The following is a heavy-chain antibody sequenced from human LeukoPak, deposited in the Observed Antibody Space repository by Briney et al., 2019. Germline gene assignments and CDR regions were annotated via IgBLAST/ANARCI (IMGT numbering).Heavy chain of an antibody. Sequence: SETLSLTCAVYGGSFSGYYWSRIHQPPGKGLEWIGEINHSGSTNYNPSLKSRVTISVDTSKNQFSLKLSSVTAADTAVYYCARGGIVATITNWFDPWGQGTLVTVSS. CDR2: INHSGST. CDR3: ARGGIVATITNWFDP. J-gene: IGHJ5*02. D-gene: IGHD5-12*01. V-gene: IGHV4-34*01. CDR1: GGSFSGYY.